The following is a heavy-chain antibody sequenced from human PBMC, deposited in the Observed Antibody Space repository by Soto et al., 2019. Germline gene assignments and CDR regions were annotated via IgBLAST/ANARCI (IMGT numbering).Heavy chain of an antibody. V-gene: IGHV4-34*01. D-gene: IGHD3-10*01. CDR1: GGSFSGYY. CDR2: ISHSGST. Sequence: SETLSLTCAVYGGSFSGYYWNWILQPPWKGLEWIGEISHSGSTNYNPSLKSRVTISVDTSKNQFSLKLSSVTAADTAVYYCARGRVTMVQGVIGIYNWFDPWGQGTLVTVSS. J-gene: IGHJ5*02. CDR3: ARGRVTMVQGVIGIYNWFDP.